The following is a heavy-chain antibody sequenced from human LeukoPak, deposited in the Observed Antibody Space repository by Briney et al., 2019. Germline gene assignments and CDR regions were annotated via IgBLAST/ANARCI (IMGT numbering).Heavy chain of an antibody. CDR1: GGSISSYY. CDR3: ARDGRFPPEVLPRYFDY. D-gene: IGHD1-26*01. J-gene: IGHJ4*02. Sequence: SGTLSLTCTVSGGSISSYYWSWIRQPPGKGLEWVGYIYYSGSTNYNPSLKSRGTISVDTSKNQVSLKLSSVTAADTAVYYCARDGRFPPEVLPRYFDYWGQGTLVTVSS. V-gene: IGHV4-59*01. CDR2: IYYSGST.